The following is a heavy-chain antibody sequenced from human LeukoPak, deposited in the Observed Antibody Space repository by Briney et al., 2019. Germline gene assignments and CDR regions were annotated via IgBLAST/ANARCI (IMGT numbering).Heavy chain of an antibody. CDR3: ARRGDSDFRID. CDR2: IYPDDSDT. CDR1: RHSFHSQW. D-gene: IGHD2-21*02. Sequence: SLKISCKGPRHSFHSQWIGWVRQMPGKGVEWMGIIYPDDSDTRYSASFQGQVTISADKSISTAYLQWNSLEASDSAIYYCARRGDSDFRIDWGQGTLVTVSS. J-gene: IGHJ4*02. V-gene: IGHV5-51*01.